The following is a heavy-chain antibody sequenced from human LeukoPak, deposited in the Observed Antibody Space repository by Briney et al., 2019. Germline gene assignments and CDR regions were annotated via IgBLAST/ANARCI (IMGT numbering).Heavy chain of an antibody. V-gene: IGHV4-28*01. CDR3: ARNLLGIAAAES. CDR1: GDSISSSNW. Sequence: SDTLSLTCAVSGDSISSSNWWVWIRQPPGRGLEWIGYIYYSGSTYYNPSLKSRVTMSVDTSKNQFSLKLSSVTAVDTAVYYCARNLLGIAAAESWGQGILVTVSS. J-gene: IGHJ5*02. CDR2: IYYSGST. D-gene: IGHD6-13*01.